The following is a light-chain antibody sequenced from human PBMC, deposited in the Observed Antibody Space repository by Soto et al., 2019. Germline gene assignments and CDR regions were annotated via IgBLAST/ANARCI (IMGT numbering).Light chain of an antibody. CDR2: AAS. V-gene: IGKV3-20*01. Sequence: EIVLTQSPGTLSLSPGERATLSCRASQSVRSNYLAWYQQKPGQAPRLLISAASSRATGIPDRFSGSGSGTDFTLTISRLEPEDFAMYYCQQYGSSRTFGQGTKVEVK. J-gene: IGKJ1*01. CDR1: QSVRSNY. CDR3: QQYGSSRT.